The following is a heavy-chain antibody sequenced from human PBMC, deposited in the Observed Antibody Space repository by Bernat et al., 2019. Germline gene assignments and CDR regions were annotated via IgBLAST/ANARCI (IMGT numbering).Heavy chain of an antibody. CDR2: ISGSGGNT. V-gene: IGHV3-23*01. CDR1: GFSFSSYA. CDR3: AKGVRDFFLYNWFDP. D-gene: IGHD2/OR15-2a*01. J-gene: IGHJ5*02. Sequence: EVQLLESGGGLVQPGGSLRLSCVASGFSFSSYAMGWVRQAPGKGLEWVSGISGSGGNTHYADSVKGRFTISRDNSKNTLYLQMGSLRAEDTAVYFCAKGVRDFFLYNWFDPWGQGTLVTVSS.